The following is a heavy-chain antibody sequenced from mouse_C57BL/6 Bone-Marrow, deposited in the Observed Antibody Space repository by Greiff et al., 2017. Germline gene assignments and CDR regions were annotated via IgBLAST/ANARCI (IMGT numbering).Heavy chain of an antibody. D-gene: IGHD3-2*02. CDR1: GYTFTSYG. CDR2: IYPRSGNT. Sequence: QVHVKQSGAELARPGASVKLSCKASGYTFTSYGISWVKQRTGQGLEWIGEIYPRSGNTYYNEKFKGKATLTADKSSSTAYMELRSLTSEDSAVYFCARDPQLRPVYYAMDYWGQGTSVTVSS. J-gene: IGHJ4*01. V-gene: IGHV1-81*01. CDR3: ARDPQLRPVYYAMDY.